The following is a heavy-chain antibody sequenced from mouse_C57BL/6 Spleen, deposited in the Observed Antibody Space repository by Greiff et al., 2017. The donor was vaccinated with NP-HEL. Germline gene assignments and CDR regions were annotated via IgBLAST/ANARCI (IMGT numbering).Heavy chain of an antibody. V-gene: IGHV5-9*01. J-gene: IGHJ2*01. Sequence: EVMLVESGGGLVKPGGSLKLSCAASGFTFSSYTMSWVRQTPEKRLEWVATISGGGGNTYYPDSVKGRFTISRDNAKNTLYLQMSSLRSEDTALYYCAREGDYCKGGLDYWGQGTTLTVSS. D-gene: IGHD2-1*01. CDR1: GFTFSSYT. CDR2: ISGGGGNT. CDR3: AREGDYCKGGLDY.